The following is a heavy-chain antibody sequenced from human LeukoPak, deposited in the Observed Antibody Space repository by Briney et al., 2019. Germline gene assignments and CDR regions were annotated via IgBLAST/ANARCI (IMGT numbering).Heavy chain of an antibody. CDR1: GFTFSSYD. CDR3: AGQARPGSAEGAFDI. CDR2: ISTAGDP. J-gene: IGHJ3*02. V-gene: IGHV3-13*05. D-gene: IGHD2-2*01. Sequence: GGSLRLSCTASGFTFSSYDMHWVRQDKGKGLEWVSAISTAGDPYYLGSVKGRFTISRENAKNSLYLQMNSLRAGDTAVYYCAGQARPGSAEGAFDIWGQGTMVTVSS.